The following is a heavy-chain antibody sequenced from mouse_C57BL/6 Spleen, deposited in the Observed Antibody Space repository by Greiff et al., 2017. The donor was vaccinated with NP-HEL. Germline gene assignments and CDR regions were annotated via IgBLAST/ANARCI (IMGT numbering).Heavy chain of an antibody. V-gene: IGHV1-69*01. CDR2: IDPSDSYT. J-gene: IGHJ4*01. D-gene: IGHD1-1*01. Sequence: LQESGAELVMPGASVKLSCKASGYTFTSYWMHWVKQRPGQGLEWIGEIDPSDSYTNYNQKFKGKSTLTVDKSSSTAYMQLSSLTSEDSAVYYCARSGYYYGSRTTYYAMDYWGQGTSVTVSS. CDR1: GYTFTSYW. CDR3: ARSGYYYGSRTTYYAMDY.